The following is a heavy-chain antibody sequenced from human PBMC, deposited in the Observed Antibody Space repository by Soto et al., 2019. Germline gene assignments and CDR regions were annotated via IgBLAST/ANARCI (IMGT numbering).Heavy chain of an antibody. CDR3: TKLGLQGAVAGRNWFDP. CDR1: GFTFSNSA. J-gene: IGHJ5*02. CDR2: ISGSGGST. V-gene: IGHV3-23*01. D-gene: IGHD6-19*01. Sequence: PGGSLRLSCAASGFTFSNSAMNWVRQAPGKGLEWVSAISGSGGSTYYADSVKGRFTISRDNSKNTLYVQMNSLRAEDTAVYYCTKLGLQGAVAGRNWFDPWGQRTPVTVSS.